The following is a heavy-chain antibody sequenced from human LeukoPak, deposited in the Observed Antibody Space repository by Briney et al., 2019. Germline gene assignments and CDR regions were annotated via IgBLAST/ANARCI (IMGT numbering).Heavy chain of an antibody. CDR2: INSDGSST. CDR3: ARRSPTGYFDY. Sequence: GGSLRLSCAVSGFTFSSYWMHWVRQAPGKGLVWVSRINSDGSSTSYADSVKGRFTISRDNAKNTLYLQMNSLRAEDTAVYYCARRSPTGYFDYWGQGTLVTVSS. J-gene: IGHJ4*02. D-gene: IGHD4-17*01. V-gene: IGHV3-74*01. CDR1: GFTFSSYW.